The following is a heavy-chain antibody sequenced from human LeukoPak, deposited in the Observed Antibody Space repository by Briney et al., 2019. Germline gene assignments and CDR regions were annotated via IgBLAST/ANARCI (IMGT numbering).Heavy chain of an antibody. J-gene: IGHJ4*02. V-gene: IGHV4-31*03. CDR1: GGSISSGGYY. Sequence: SQTLSLTCTVSGGSISSGGYYWSWIRQHPGKGLEWIGYIYYSGSTHYNPSLKSRVTISVDTSKNQSSRKLSSVTAADTAVYYCARVQTVELPYFDYWGQGTLVTVSS. CDR2: IYYSGST. CDR3: ARVQTVELPYFDY. D-gene: IGHD4-11*01.